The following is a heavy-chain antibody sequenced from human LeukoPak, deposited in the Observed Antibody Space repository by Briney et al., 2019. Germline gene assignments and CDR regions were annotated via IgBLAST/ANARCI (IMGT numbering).Heavy chain of an antibody. D-gene: IGHD2-2*01. Sequence: GGSLRLSCAASGLTFSSYWMSWVRQAPGKGLEWVANIEQDGSEKYYVDSVKGRFTISRDNAKNSLYLQMNSLRAEDTAVYYCAREAPIVVVPAAGTYYGMDVWGQGTTVTVSS. V-gene: IGHV3-7*01. J-gene: IGHJ6*02. CDR1: GLTFSSYW. CDR3: AREAPIVVVPAAGTYYGMDV. CDR2: IEQDGSEK.